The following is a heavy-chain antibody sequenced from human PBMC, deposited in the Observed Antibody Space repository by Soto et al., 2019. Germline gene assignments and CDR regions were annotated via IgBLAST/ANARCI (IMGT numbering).Heavy chain of an antibody. CDR2: IHYSGST. J-gene: IGHJ4*02. CDR1: GASIGSYY. Sequence: SETLSLTCTVSGASIGSYYWSWIRQPPGKGLEWIGYIHYSGSTKYNPSLKSRVTISIDTSKNQFSLKLSSVTAADTAVHYCARVGWTTVGYYFDYWGQGALVTVSS. CDR3: ARVGWTTVGYYFDY. V-gene: IGHV4-59*01. D-gene: IGHD4-17*01.